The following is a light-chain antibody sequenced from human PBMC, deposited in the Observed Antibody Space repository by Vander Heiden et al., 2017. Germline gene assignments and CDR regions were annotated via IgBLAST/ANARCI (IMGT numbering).Light chain of an antibody. V-gene: IGKV3-20*01. J-gene: IGKJ5*01. CDR3: QQYDRSPIT. CDR2: GAS. CDR1: QSVNNRY. Sequence: VLTHSPGTLSLSTGERATLSCRASQSVNNRYLAWYQQKPGQAPRLLISGASNRATDIPDRISGSGSGTGFTLTISRLEPEDFAVYYCQQYDRSPITFGQGTRLDIK.